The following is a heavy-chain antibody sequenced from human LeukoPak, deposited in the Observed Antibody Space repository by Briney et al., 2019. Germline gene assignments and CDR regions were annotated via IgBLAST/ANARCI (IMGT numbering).Heavy chain of an antibody. CDR1: GYTFTGYH. V-gene: IGHV1-2*02. CDR3: ARDPSNWSNKYYFDY. CDR2: INPNSGGT. D-gene: IGHD1-20*01. Sequence: GASVKVSCKASGYTFTGYHMHWVRQAPGQGLEWMGWINPNSGGTNYAQKFQGRVTMTRDTSISTAYMELSRLRSDDTAVYYCARDPSNWSNKYYFDYWGQGTLVTVSS. J-gene: IGHJ4*02.